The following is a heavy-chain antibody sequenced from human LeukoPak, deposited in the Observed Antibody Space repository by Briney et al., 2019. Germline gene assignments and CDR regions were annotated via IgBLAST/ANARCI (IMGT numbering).Heavy chain of an antibody. CDR1: GGSISSGGYY. J-gene: IGHJ4*02. D-gene: IGHD3-10*01. CDR3: ARVDGSGSYY. CDR2: IYHSGST. Sequence: SQTLSLTCTVSGGSISSGGYYWSWIRQPPGKGLEWIGYIYHSGSTYYNPSLKSRVTISVDRSKNQFSLKLSSVTAADTAVYYCARVDGSGSYYWGQGTLVAVSS. V-gene: IGHV4-30-2*01.